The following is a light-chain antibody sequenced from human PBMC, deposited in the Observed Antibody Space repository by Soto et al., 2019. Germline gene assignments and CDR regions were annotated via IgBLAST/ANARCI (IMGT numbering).Light chain of an antibody. J-gene: IGLJ1*01. Sequence: QSALTQPASVSGSPGQSITISCTGTSSDIGGYDYVSWYQQHPGKAPKLMIYEVNNRHSGISNRISGSKSGNTASLTIAGLQAEDKAYYYCSSHTSRGTLYVFGTGTKLTVL. CDR3: SSHTSRGTLYV. CDR2: EVN. CDR1: SSDIGGYDY. V-gene: IGLV2-14*01.